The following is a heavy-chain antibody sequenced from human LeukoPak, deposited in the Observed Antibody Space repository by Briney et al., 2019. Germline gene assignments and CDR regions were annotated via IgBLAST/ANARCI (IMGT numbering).Heavy chain of an antibody. CDR3: ARVDCSGGSCRPYYYYAMDV. CDR1: GFTFSSYG. Sequence: GGSLRLSCAASGFTFSSYGMHWVRQAPGKGLEWVAVIWYDGSNKYYADSVKGRFTISRDNSKNTLYLQMNSLRAEDTAVYYCARVDCSGGSCRPYYYYAMDVWGQGTTVTVSS. CDR2: IWYDGSNK. D-gene: IGHD2-15*01. J-gene: IGHJ6*02. V-gene: IGHV3-33*08.